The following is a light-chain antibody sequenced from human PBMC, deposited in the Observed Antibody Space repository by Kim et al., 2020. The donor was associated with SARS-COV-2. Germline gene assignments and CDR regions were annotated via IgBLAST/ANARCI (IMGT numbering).Light chain of an antibody. CDR2: GAS. CDR1: QSVDSRY. CDR3: HQHYILPET. J-gene: IGKJ2*01. Sequence: EIVLTQSPGTLSLSPGEGATVSCRASQSVDSRYLAWYQQKPGQAPRRLIYGASNRATGIPDRFSGSGSGTDFTLTISGLEPEDFAVYYCHQHYILPETFGQGTKLEI. V-gene: IGKV3-20*01.